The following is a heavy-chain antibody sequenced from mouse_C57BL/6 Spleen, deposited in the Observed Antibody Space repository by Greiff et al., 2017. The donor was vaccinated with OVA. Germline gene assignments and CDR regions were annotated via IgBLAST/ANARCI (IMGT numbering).Heavy chain of an antibody. Sequence: QVTLKECGPGILQSSQPLSLTCSFSGFSLSTSGMGVSWIRQPSGKGLEWLAHIYWDDDKRYNPSLKSRLTISKDTSRNQVFLKITSVDTADTATYYCARNSPYAMDYWGQGTSVTVSS. CDR3: ARNSPYAMDY. CDR1: GFSLSTSGMG. J-gene: IGHJ4*01. V-gene: IGHV8-12*01. CDR2: IYWDDDK.